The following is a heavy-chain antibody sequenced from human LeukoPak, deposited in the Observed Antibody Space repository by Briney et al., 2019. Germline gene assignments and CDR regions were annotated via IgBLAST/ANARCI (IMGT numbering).Heavy chain of an antibody. CDR2: IYYSGNT. Sequence: PSETLSLTCTVSGGSISSSSYYWGWIRQPPGKGLEWIGSIYYSGNTYYNPSLKSRVTISVDTSKNQFSLKLSSVTAADTAVYYCARVAGATLNWFDPWGQGTLVTVSS. CDR3: ARVAGATLNWFDP. J-gene: IGHJ5*02. CDR1: GGSISSSSYY. D-gene: IGHD1-26*01. V-gene: IGHV4-39*07.